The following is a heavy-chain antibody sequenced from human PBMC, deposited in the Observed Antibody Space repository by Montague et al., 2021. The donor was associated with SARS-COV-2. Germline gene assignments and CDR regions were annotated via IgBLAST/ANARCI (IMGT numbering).Heavy chain of an antibody. Sequence: SLRLSCAASGFTFSSNYMSWFRRAAAQGLKWVSVIYSRVSTYYADPVKGRFTISRDNSKNTLYLQMNSLRAEDTAVYYCAREVDAFDIWGQGTMVTVSS. CDR3: AREVDAFDI. CDR2: IYSRVST. CDR1: GFTFSSNY. V-gene: IGHV3-53*01. J-gene: IGHJ3*02.